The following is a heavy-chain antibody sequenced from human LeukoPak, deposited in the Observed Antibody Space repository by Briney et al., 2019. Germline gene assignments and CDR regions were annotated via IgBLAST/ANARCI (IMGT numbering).Heavy chain of an antibody. J-gene: IGHJ5*02. Sequence: SETLSLTCTVSGGSISSSSYYWGWIRQPPGKGLEWIGSMFHSGETYLNSSLKSRVTISLDKSKNQFSLKMISVTAADTAIYYCARTRYDSPGSWGQGTLVTVSS. CDR2: MFHSGET. CDR3: ARTRYDSPGS. CDR1: GGSISSSSYY. D-gene: IGHD3-22*01. V-gene: IGHV4-39*07.